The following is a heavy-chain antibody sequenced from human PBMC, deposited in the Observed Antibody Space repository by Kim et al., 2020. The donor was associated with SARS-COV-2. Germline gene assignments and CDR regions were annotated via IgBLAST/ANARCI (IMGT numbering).Heavy chain of an antibody. V-gene: IGHV3-11*06. D-gene: IGHD6-13*01. Sequence: GRFTNSRDNAKNSLYLQMNSLRAEDTAVYYCARDRNVLLKRIAAAGEYFQHWGQGTLVTVSS. CDR3: ARDRNVLLKRIAAAGEYFQH. J-gene: IGHJ1*01.